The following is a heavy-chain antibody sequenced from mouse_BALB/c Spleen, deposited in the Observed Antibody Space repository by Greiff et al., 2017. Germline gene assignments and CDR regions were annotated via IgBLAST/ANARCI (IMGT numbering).Heavy chain of an antibody. V-gene: IGHV5-15*02. CDR3: ARDYYGNYVYFDV. J-gene: IGHJ1*01. CDR1: GFTFSDYG. Sequence: EVQLVESGGGLVQPGGSRKLSCAASGFTFSDYGMAWVRQAPGKGPEWVAFISNLAYSIYYADTVTGRFTISRENAKNTLYLEMSSLRSEDPAMYYCARDYYGNYVYFDVWGEGTTVTVSS. D-gene: IGHD2-1*01. CDR2: ISNLAYSI.